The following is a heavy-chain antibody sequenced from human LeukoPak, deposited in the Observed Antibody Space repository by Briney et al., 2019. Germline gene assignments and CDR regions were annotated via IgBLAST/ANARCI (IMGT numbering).Heavy chain of an antibody. D-gene: IGHD3-10*01. Sequence: GGSLRLSCAASGFTVSSNYMSWVRQAPGKGLEWVSVIYSDGTTVYADSVKGRFTISRDNSKNTLFLQMNSLRAEDTAVYYCAKAGVRGVIQPKSYFFDYWGQGALVTVSS. V-gene: IGHV3-53*01. J-gene: IGHJ4*02. CDR3: AKAGVRGVIQPKSYFFDY. CDR1: GFTVSSNY. CDR2: IYSDGTT.